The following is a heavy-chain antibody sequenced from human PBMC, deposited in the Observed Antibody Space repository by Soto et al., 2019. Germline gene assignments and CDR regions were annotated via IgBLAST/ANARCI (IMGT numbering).Heavy chain of an antibody. CDR1: GYTFTSYG. Sequence: ASVKVSCKASGYTFTSYGISWVRQAPGQGLEWLGWINTYNSNTYYAQNLQGRVTMTTDASTSTAYMELRSLRSDDTAIYYCARDAPPADYWGQGTLVTVSS. CDR2: INTYNSNT. J-gene: IGHJ4*02. CDR3: ARDAPPADY. V-gene: IGHV1-18*01.